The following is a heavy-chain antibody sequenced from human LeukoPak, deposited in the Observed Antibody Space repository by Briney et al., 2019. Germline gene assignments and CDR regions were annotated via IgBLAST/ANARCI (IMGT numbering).Heavy chain of an antibody. CDR2: ISYDGSNK. V-gene: IGHV3-30*04. CDR1: GFTFSSYA. J-gene: IGHJ5*02. CDR3: ARGATTTRFGRFDP. D-gene: IGHD4-17*01. Sequence: GGSLRLSCAASGFTFSSYAMHWVRQAPGKGLEWVAVISYDGSNKYYADSVKGRFTISRDNSKNTLYLQMNSLRAEDTAVYYCARGATTTRFGRFDPWGQGTLVMVSS.